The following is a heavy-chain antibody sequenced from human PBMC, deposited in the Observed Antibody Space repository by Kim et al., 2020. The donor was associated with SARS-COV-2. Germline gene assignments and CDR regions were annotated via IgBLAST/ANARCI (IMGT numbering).Heavy chain of an antibody. CDR2: IYPSGENT. CDR3: ARDWELGY. V-gene: IGHV1-46*01. CDR1: GYIFTTYF. D-gene: IGHD1-26*01. Sequence: ASVKVSCKASGYIFTTYFMHWVRQAPGQGLEWVGVIYPSGENTNYAEKFQGRVTITRDTSTSTVYMELNGLRFQDTAVYYCARDWELGYWGQGTLVTVSS. J-gene: IGHJ4*02.